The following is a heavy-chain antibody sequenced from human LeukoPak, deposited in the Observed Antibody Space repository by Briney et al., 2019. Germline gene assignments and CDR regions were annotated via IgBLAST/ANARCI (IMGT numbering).Heavy chain of an antibody. CDR1: GYTFTGYY. CDR2: INPNSGGT. D-gene: IGHD4-23*01. CDR3: ARDRADYRGGYSPFDY. Sequence: VSVKVSCKASGYTFTGYYMHWVRQAPGQGLEWMGWINPNSGGTNYAQKFQGRVTMTRDTSISTAYMELSRLRSDDTAVYYCARDRADYRGGYSPFDYWGQGTLVTVSS. J-gene: IGHJ4*02. V-gene: IGHV1-2*02.